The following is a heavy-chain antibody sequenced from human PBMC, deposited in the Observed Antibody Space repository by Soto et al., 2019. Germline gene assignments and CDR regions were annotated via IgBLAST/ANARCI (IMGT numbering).Heavy chain of an antibody. D-gene: IGHD2-2*01. Sequence: ASVKVSCKASGYTFTGYYMHWVRQAPGQGLEWMGWINPNSGGTNYAQKFQGWVTMTRDTSISTAYMELSRLRSDDTAVYYCARDRSAYYYYGMHVRCQGTTGTV. CDR3: ARDRSAYYYYGMHV. CDR1: GYTFTGYY. V-gene: IGHV1-2*04. CDR2: INPNSGGT. J-gene: IGHJ6*02.